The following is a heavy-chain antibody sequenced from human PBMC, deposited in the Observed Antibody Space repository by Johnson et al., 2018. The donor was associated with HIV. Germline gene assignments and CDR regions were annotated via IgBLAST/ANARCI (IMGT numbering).Heavy chain of an antibody. CDR2: INWNGGSA. D-gene: IGHD3-16*02. V-gene: IGHV3-20*04. J-gene: IGHJ3*01. Sequence: VQLVEFGGGVQWPGGSLRLSCEGFGFIFDDYGLNWVRPAPGKGLQWISGINWNGGSASCADSLKGRCTVSRDNAKNSLYLQMNSLRAEDTALYYCAKDTRRKLVMITFGGVIAYHWGQGTMVTVSS. CDR1: GFIFDDYG. CDR3: AKDTRRKLVMITFGGVIAYH.